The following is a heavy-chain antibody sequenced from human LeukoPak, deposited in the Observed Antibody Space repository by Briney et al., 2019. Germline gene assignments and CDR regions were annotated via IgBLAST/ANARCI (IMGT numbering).Heavy chain of an antibody. D-gene: IGHD3-9*01. V-gene: IGHV1-69*06. J-gene: IGHJ6*03. CDR2: IIPIFGTA. Sequence: VASVKVPCKASGGTFSSYAISWVRQAPGQGLEWMGGIIPIFGTANYAQKFQGRVTITADKSTSTAYMELSSLRSEDTAVYYCALGLLRYFDWLLYLRGYYYYYMDVWGKGTTVTVSS. CDR3: ALGLLRYFDWLLYLRGYYYYYMDV. CDR1: GGTFSSYA.